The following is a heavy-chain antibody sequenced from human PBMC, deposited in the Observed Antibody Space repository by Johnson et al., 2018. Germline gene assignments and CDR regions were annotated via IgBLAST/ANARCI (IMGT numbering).Heavy chain of an antibody. D-gene: IGHD3-3*01. J-gene: IGHJ3*02. Sequence: QVQLQESGPGLVKPSGTLSLTCVVSGGSINSSNWWSWVRQPPGKGLEWIGEIYHSGSTNCNPSLKSRVTLSVDKAKNQFALKLSSVTAADPADYYCARDVRRAFGVVIGPFATWGQGTMVTVSS. CDR1: GGSINSSNW. CDR3: ARDVRRAFGVVIGPFAT. V-gene: IGHV4-4*02. CDR2: IYHSGST.